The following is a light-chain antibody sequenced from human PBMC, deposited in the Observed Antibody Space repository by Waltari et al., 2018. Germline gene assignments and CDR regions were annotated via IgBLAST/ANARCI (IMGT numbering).Light chain of an antibody. J-gene: IGLJ1*01. CDR2: EAV. CDR3: CSYTGSSTSYG. Sequence: QSALTQPASVSGSPGQSITISCTGASADLASYHLVSWYQHHPAKAPKLMIYEAVKRPSGVSNRFSGAKSGTTASLIISGRQADDEADYYCCSYTGSSTSYGCGSGTKVTVL. CDR1: SADLASYHL. V-gene: IGLV2-23*01.